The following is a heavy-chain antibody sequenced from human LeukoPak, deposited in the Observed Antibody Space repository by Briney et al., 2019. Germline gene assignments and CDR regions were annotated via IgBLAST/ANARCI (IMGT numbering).Heavy chain of an antibody. CDR2: INPNSGGT. CDR3: ASSRGTMYDFWSGPRDY. D-gene: IGHD3-3*01. J-gene: IGHJ4*02. Sequence: ASVKVSCKASGYTFTGYYMHWVRQAPGQGLEWMGWINPNSGGTNYAQKFQGRVTMTRDTSISTAYMELSRLRSDDTAVYHCASSRGTMYDFWSGPRDYWGQGTLVTVSS. V-gene: IGHV1-2*02. CDR1: GYTFTGYY.